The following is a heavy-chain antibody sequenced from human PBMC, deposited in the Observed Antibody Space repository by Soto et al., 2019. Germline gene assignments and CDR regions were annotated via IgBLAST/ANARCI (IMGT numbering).Heavy chain of an antibody. CDR1: GGYFNNRQTLNSYP. Sequence: QVQVVQSGAEVKRPGSSVNVSCKASGGYFNNRQTLNSYPIRWVRQAPGQGLEWMGGIIPLFGTTNYAQRFQGRVTITADKSTSTTYLEVNNVTSDDTAGYYCATSWGGEIYYDYYAMDVGGQGTTVTVSS. D-gene: IGHD3-16*01. CDR2: IIPLFGTT. CDR3: ATSWGGEIYYDYYAMDV. V-gene: IGHV1-69*06. J-gene: IGHJ6*02.